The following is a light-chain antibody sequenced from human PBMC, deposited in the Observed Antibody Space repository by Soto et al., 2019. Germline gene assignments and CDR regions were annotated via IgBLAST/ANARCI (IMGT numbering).Light chain of an antibody. CDR2: DVS. CDR1: SSDVGGYNY. CDR3: SSYTSSSTYV. Sequence: QSALAQPASVSGSPGQSITISCTGTSSDVGGYNYVSWYQQHPGKAPILMIYDVSNRPSGVSNRFSGSKSGNTASLTISGLQAEDEADYYCSSYTSSSTYVFGTGTKVTGL. V-gene: IGLV2-14*03. J-gene: IGLJ1*01.